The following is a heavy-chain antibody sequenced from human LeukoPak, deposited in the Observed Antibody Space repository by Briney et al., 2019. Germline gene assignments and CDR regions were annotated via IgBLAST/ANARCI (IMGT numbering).Heavy chain of an antibody. V-gene: IGHV5-51*01. CDR3: AAVDTAMVGYFQH. Sequence: GESLKISCKGSGYSFTSYWIGWVRQIPGKGLEWMGIIYPGDSDTIYSTSFQGQVTISADKSISTAYLQWSSLKASDTAMYYCAAVDTAMVGYFQHWGQGTLVTVSS. D-gene: IGHD5-18*01. J-gene: IGHJ1*01. CDR2: IYPGDSDT. CDR1: GYSFTSYW.